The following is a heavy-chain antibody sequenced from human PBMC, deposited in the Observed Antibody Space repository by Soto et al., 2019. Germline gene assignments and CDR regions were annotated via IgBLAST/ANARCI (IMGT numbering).Heavy chain of an antibody. J-gene: IGHJ4*02. CDR1: GFTFSSYG. Sequence: GGSLRLSCAASGFTFSSYGMHWVRQAPGKGLEWVAVIWYDGSNKYYADSVKGQFTISRDNSKNTLYLQMNSLRAEDTAVYYCARAQYSYGYIDYWGQGTLATVSS. D-gene: IGHD5-18*01. CDR3: ARAQYSYGYIDY. CDR2: IWYDGSNK. V-gene: IGHV3-33*01.